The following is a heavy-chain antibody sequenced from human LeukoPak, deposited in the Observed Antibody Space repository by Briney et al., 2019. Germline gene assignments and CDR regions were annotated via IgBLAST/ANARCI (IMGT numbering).Heavy chain of an antibody. V-gene: IGHV4-31*03. D-gene: IGHD3-22*01. CDR2: IYYSGST. Sequence: SQTLSLTCTVSGGSISSGGYYWSWIRQHPGKGLEWIGYIYYSGSTYYNPSLKSRVTISVDTSKNQFSLKLSSVTAADTAVYYCAREYGDSSGYYCHWGQGTLVTVSS. J-gene: IGHJ4*02. CDR3: AREYGDSSGYYCH. CDR1: GGSISSGGYY.